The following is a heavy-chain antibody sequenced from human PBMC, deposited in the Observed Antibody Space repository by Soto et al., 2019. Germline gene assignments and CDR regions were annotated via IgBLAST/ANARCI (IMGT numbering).Heavy chain of an antibody. CDR1: GFTFSSYS. J-gene: IGHJ6*02. D-gene: IGHD6-19*01. V-gene: IGHV3-21*01. Sequence: EVQLVESGGGLVKPGGSLRLSCAASGFTFSSYSMNWVRQAPGKGLEWVSSISSSSSYIYYADSVKGRFTISRDNAKNSLYLQMNSLRAEDTAVYYCACLDSSGWANYGMDVWGQGTTVTVSS. CDR2: ISSSSSYI. CDR3: ACLDSSGWANYGMDV.